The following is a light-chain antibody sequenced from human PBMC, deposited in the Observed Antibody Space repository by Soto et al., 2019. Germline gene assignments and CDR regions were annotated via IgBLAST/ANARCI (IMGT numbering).Light chain of an antibody. V-gene: IGLV1-40*01. CDR3: LSYDSSLSGYV. J-gene: IGLJ1*01. CDR2: GNS. CDR1: SSNIGAGYD. Sequence: QAVVTQPPSVSGAPGQRVTISCTGSSSNIGAGYDVHWYQQLPGTAPKLLIYGNSNRPSGVPDRFSGSKSGTSASLAITGLQPEDEADYYCLSYDSSLSGYVFGTGTKVTVL.